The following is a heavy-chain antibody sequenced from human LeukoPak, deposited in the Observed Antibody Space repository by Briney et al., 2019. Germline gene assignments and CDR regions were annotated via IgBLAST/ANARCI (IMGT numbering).Heavy chain of an antibody. V-gene: IGHV3-74*01. CDR3: ARVYLSQQLVPGLDY. D-gene: IGHD6-13*01. Sequence: GGSLRLSCAASGFIFSSYWMHWVRHAPGKGLAWVSRINTDGSSTSYADSVKGRFTISRDNAKNTLYLQMNSLRAEDTALYYCARVYLSQQLVPGLDYWGQGTLVTVSS. CDR2: INTDGSST. J-gene: IGHJ4*02. CDR1: GFIFSSYW.